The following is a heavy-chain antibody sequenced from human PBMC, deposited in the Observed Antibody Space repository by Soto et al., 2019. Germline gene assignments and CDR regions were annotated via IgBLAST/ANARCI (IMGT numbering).Heavy chain of an antibody. CDR3: AKEVGDYYYMDV. J-gene: IGHJ6*03. Sequence: EVQLVESGGGLVQPGRSLRLSCAASGFTFDDYAMHWVRQAPGKGLEWVSGISWNSGSIGYADSVKGRFTISRDNAKNSLYLQMNSLRAEDTALYYCAKEVGDYYYMDVWGKGTTVTVSS. CDR2: ISWNSGSI. D-gene: IGHD3-16*01. V-gene: IGHV3-9*01. CDR1: GFTFDDYA.